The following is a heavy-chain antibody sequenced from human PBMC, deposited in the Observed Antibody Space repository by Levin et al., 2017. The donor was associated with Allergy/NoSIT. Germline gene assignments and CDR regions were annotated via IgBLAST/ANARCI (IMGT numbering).Heavy chain of an antibody. D-gene: IGHD7-27*01. CDR3: ARERAGDLLDY. V-gene: IGHV4-59*01. CDR1: GGSISSSY. CDR2: IYYSGST. J-gene: IGHJ4*02. Sequence: LSQTLSLTCTVSGGSISSSYWSWIRQPPGKGLEWIGYIYYSGSTNYNPSLKSRVTISVDTSKNQFSLKLSSVTAADTAVYYCARERAGDLLDYWGQGTLVTVSS.